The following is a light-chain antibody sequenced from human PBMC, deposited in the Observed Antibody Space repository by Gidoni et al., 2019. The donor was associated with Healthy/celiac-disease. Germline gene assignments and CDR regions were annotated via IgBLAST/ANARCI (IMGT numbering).Light chain of an antibody. CDR2: GAS. V-gene: IGKV3-15*01. CDR1: QSVSSN. Sequence: PATLSVSPGERATLSCRASQSVSSNLAWYQQKPGQAPRLLIYGASTRATGIPARFSGSGSGTEFTLTISSLQSEDFAVYYCQQYNNWPETFGQGTKVEIK. CDR3: QQYNNWPET. J-gene: IGKJ1*01.